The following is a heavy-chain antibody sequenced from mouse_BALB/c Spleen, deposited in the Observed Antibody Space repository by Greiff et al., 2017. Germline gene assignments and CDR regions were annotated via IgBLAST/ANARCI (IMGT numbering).Heavy chain of an antibody. D-gene: IGHD3-2*01. V-gene: IGHV1-80*01. CDR1: GYAFSSYW. Sequence: VQLQQSGAELVRPGSSVKISCKASGYAFSSYWMNWVKQRPGQGLEWIGQIYPGDGDTNYNGKFKGKATLTADKSSSTAYIQLSSLTSEDSAVYFCARSGTARAWFAYWGQGTLVTVSA. CDR3: ARSGTARAWFAY. CDR2: IYPGDGDT. J-gene: IGHJ3*01.